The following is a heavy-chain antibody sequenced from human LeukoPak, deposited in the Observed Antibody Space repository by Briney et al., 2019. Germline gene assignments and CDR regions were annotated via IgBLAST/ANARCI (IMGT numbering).Heavy chain of an antibody. CDR1: GGSISSGGYY. CDR2: IYYSGST. J-gene: IGHJ4*02. V-gene: IGHV4-31*03. CDR3: ARDGPRGWGAFDY. Sequence: PSETLSLTCTVSGGSISSGGYYWSWIRQHPGKGLEWIGYIYYSGSTYYNPSLKSRVTISVDTSKNQFSLKLSSVTAADTAVYYCARDGPRGWGAFDYRGQGTLVTVSS. D-gene: IGHD6-19*01.